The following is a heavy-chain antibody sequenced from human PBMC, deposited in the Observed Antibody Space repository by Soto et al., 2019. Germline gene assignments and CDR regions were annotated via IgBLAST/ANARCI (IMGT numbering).Heavy chain of an antibody. CDR2: FDPEDGET. Sequence: GASVKVSCKVSGYTLTELSMHWVRQAPGKGLEWMGGFDPEDGETIYAQKFQGRVTMTEDTSTDTAYLQWSSLKASDTAMYYCARQSGIAARLVGYYYYYGMDVWGQGTTVTVSS. CDR1: GYTLTELS. D-gene: IGHD6-6*01. V-gene: IGHV1-24*01. J-gene: IGHJ6*02. CDR3: ARQSGIAARLVGYYYYYGMDV.